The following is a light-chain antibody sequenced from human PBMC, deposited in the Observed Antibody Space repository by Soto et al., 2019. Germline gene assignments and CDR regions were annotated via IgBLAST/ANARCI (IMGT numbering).Light chain of an antibody. CDR2: ATS. J-gene: IGKJ1*01. CDR3: QQYGSSPPWT. V-gene: IGKV3-20*01. Sequence: EIVLTQSPGTLSLSLGETATISFRASQTVNSDYLAWFQQRPGQAPRLLIFATSRRATDIPDRFSGSGSGTDFTLTISRLEPEDFAVYYCQQYGSSPPWTFGQGTKVDIK. CDR1: QTVNSDY.